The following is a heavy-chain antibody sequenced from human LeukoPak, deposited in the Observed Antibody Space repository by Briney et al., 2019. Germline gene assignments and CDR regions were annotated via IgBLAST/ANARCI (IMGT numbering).Heavy chain of an antibody. J-gene: IGHJ4*02. CDR2: ISSSSSYI. V-gene: IGHV3-21*01. D-gene: IGHD1-26*01. Sequence: PGGSLRLSCVASGFTFSSYSMNWVRQAPGKGLEWVSSISSSSSYIYYADSVKGRFTISRDNAKNSLYLQMNSLRAEDTAVYYCARIGWELLGGFDYWGQGTLVTVSS. CDR1: GFTFSSYS. CDR3: ARIGWELLGGFDY.